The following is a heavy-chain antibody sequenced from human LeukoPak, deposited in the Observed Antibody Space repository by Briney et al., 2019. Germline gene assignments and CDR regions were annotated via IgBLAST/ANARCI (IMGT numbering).Heavy chain of an antibody. CDR1: GGTFSSYA. Sequence: SVKVSCKASGGTFSSYAISWVRQAPGQGLEWMGRIIPILGIANYAQKCQGRVTITADKPTSTAYMELSSLRSEDTAVYYCAREWLCSGCSCYPLLHYYYGMDLWGQGTTVTVSS. D-gene: IGHD2-15*01. J-gene: IGHJ6*02. V-gene: IGHV1-69*04. CDR3: AREWLCSGCSCYPLLHYYYGMDL. CDR2: IIPILGIA.